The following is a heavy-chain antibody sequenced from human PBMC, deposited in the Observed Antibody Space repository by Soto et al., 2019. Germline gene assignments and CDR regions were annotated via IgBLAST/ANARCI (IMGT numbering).Heavy chain of an antibody. J-gene: IGHJ3*01. CDR3: ARQSGPGDYIPRYAFDA. CDR2: VYPGDSET. V-gene: IGHV5-51*01. Sequence: EVQLVQSGAEVRKPGESLKISCSGAGYRFTNYWIAWVRQMPGKGLEWMGIVYPGDSETRYSPSFQGQVTISADKSIRTAHLHLSSLKASDPAMYYCARQSGPGDYIPRYAFDALGHGTMVTVCS. D-gene: IGHD4-17*01. CDR1: GYRFTNYW.